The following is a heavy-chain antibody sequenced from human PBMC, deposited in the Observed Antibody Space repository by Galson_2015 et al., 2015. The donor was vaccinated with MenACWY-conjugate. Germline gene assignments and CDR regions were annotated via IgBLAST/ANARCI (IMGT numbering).Heavy chain of an antibody. CDR1: GFTVSTNC. CDR2: ICSGTRT. CDR3: ARSGVGFGERWLDP. V-gene: IGHV3-53*01. J-gene: IGHJ5*02. Sequence: SLRLSCAASGFTVSTNCMSWVRQAPGKGLEWVSIICSGTRTFYADSVKGRFTISGDNSQNTVYLQMNSLRAVDTAMYYCARSGVGFGERWLDPWGQGTLVTVSS. D-gene: IGHD3-16*01.